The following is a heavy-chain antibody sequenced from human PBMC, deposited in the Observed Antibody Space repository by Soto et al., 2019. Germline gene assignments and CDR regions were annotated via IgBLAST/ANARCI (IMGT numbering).Heavy chain of an antibody. CDR1: VFTFSSYA. D-gene: IGHD4-17*01. CDR3: AKVRFATVTNFDY. J-gene: IGHJ4*02. V-gene: IGHV3-23*01. Sequence: PGGSLRLSCAASVFTFSSYAMGWVRQAPGKGLEWVSAISGSGGSTYYADSVKGRFTISRDNSKNTLYLQMNSLRAEDTAVYYCAKVRFATVTNFDYWGQGTLVTVSS. CDR2: ISGSGGST.